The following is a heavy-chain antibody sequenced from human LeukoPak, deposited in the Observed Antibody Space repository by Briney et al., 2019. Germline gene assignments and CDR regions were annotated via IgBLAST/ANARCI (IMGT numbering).Heavy chain of an antibody. Sequence: GGSLRLSCAASGFTFSSYAMGWVRQAPGKGLEWVSAISGSGGSTYYADSVKGRFTISRDNSKNTLYLQMNSLRAEDTAVYYCAKPMVRGVIITFDYWGQGTLVTVSS. CDR1: GFTFSSYA. V-gene: IGHV3-23*01. D-gene: IGHD3-10*01. CDR2: ISGSGGST. J-gene: IGHJ4*02. CDR3: AKPMVRGVIITFDY.